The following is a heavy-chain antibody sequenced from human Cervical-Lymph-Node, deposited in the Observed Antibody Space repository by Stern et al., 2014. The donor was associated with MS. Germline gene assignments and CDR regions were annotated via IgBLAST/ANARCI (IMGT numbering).Heavy chain of an antibody. CDR1: GFTFSHYS. Sequence: EVQLVESGGGLVKPGASLRLSCDASGFTFSHYSINWVRQAPGQGLEWISSISNNSTHTCYADSVEGRFTISRDSAKDSVSLHMVSLRAEDTAVYYCARARVGDYARSPHLDSWGQGTLVTVSS. CDR2: ISNNSTHT. J-gene: IGHJ4*02. V-gene: IGHV3-21*01. D-gene: IGHD4-17*01. CDR3: ARARVGDYARSPHLDS.